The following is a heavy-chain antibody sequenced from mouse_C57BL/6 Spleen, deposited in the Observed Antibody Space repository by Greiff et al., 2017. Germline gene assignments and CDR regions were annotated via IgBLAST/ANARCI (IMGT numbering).Heavy chain of an antibody. CDR3: ARIYYGNWGYAMDY. CDR2: ISYDGSN. Sequence: EVKLQESGPGLVKPSQSLSLTCSVTGYSITSGYYWNWIRQFPGNKLEWMGYISYDGSNNYNPSLKNRISITRDTSKNQFFLKLNSVTTEDTATYNCARIYYGNWGYAMDYWGQGTSVTVSS. J-gene: IGHJ4*01. D-gene: IGHD2-1*01. V-gene: IGHV3-6*01. CDR1: GYSITSGYY.